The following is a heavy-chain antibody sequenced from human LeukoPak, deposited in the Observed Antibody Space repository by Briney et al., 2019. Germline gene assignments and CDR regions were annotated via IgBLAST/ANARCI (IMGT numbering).Heavy chain of an antibody. V-gene: IGHV1-2*02. Sequence: ASVKVSCKASGYTFTCYYMHWVRQAPGQGLEWMGWINPNSGGTNYAQKFQGRVTMTRDTSISTAYMELSRLRSDDTAVYYCASINFRSEVRAPDYWGQGTLVTVSS. CDR1: GYTFTCYY. CDR2: INPNSGGT. D-gene: IGHD6-25*01. CDR3: ASINFRSEVRAPDY. J-gene: IGHJ4*02.